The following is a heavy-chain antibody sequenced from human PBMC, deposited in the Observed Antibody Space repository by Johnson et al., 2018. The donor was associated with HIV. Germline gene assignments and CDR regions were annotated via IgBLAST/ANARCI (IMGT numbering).Heavy chain of an antibody. J-gene: IGHJ3*02. V-gene: IGHV3-7*03. CDR3: SSRPHGSGRPLDI. CDR2: IKLDGSEK. Sequence: VQLVESGGGLVQPGGSLRLSCAASGFTFSSYWMSWVRQATGKGLEWVANIKLDGSEKYYVDSVRGRFTISGDESRNIAYLQMDSLKTEDTAVYYCSSRPHGSGRPLDIWGQGTLVTVSS. CDR1: GFTFSSYW. D-gene: IGHD2-2*01.